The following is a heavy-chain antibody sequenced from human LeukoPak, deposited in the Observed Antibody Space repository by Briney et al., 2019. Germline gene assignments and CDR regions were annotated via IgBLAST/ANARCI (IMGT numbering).Heavy chain of an antibody. J-gene: IGHJ4*02. D-gene: IGHD4-17*01. V-gene: IGHV3-30*18. CDR1: GFSFISYG. Sequence: GGSLRLSCAASGFSFISYGMHWVRQAPGKGLEWVGVISDDGRRKDYADSVKGRFTISRDNSKDTLHLQMNSLRAEDTAVYYCAKRPSDYGDYVSYFDYWGQGTLVTVSS. CDR3: AKRPSDYGDYVSYFDY. CDR2: ISDDGRRK.